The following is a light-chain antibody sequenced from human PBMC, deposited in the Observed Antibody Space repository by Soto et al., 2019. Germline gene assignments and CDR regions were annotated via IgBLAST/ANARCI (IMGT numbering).Light chain of an antibody. CDR3: SSYTSSSTLV. CDR1: SSDVGGYNY. V-gene: IGLV2-14*01. J-gene: IGLJ2*01. Sequence: QSVLTQPASVSGSPGQSITISCTGTSSDVGGYNYVSWYQQHPGKATKLMIYEVSNRPSGVSNRFSGSKSGNTASLTISGLQAEDEADYYCSSYTSSSTLVFGGGTKLTV. CDR2: EVS.